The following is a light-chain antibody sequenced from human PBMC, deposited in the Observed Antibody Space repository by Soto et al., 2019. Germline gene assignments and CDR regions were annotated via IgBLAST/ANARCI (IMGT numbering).Light chain of an antibody. CDR3: QLYVSSPWA. V-gene: IGKV3-20*01. CDR2: GAS. J-gene: IGKJ1*01. Sequence: EIVLAQSPGTLSLSPGESATLSCRASQSVSSSFLAWYQQKAGQAPRLLIYGASRRATGIPDRFSGSGSGTDFTLTISRLEPEDFAVYYCQLYVSSPWAFGQGTKVEI. CDR1: QSVSSSF.